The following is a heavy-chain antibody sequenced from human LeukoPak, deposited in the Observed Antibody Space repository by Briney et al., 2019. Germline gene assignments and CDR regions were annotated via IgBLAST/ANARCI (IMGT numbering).Heavy chain of an antibody. Sequence: SVKVSCKTSGGTFTSYGISWVRQAPGQGLEWMGGIIPIFATANYAQKFQGRVTITTDESTSTAYMELSSLRSEDTAVYYCASSTRGVHEYSYGGYFDYWGQGTLVTVSS. D-gene: IGHD5-18*01. CDR1: GGTFTSYG. CDR3: ASSTRGVHEYSYGGYFDY. J-gene: IGHJ4*02. V-gene: IGHV1-69*05. CDR2: IIPIFATA.